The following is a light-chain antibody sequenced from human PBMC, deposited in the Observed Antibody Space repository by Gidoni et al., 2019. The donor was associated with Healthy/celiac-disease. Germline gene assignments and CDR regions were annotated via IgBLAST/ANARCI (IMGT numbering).Light chain of an antibody. V-gene: IGKV3-20*01. CDR2: GAS. CDR3: QQYGSSPWT. CDR1: QSVSSSY. Sequence: EIVLTPSPGTLSLSQGKRATLSCRASQSVSSSYLAWYQQKPGQAPRLLIYGASSRATGIPDRFSGSGSGTDFTLTISRLEPEDFAVYYCQQYGSSPWTFGQGTKVEIK. J-gene: IGKJ1*01.